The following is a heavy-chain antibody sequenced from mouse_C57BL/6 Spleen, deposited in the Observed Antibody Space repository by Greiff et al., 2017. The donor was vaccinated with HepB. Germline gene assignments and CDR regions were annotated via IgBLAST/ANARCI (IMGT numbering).Heavy chain of an antibody. CDR1: GFTFSSYG. CDR3: ARHKTIYYGSSPLDY. D-gene: IGHD1-1*01. CDR2: ISSGGSYT. V-gene: IGHV5-6*01. Sequence: EVQLVESGGDLVKPGGSLKLSCAASGFTFSSYGMSWVRQTPDKRLEWVATISSGGSYTYYPDSVKGRFTISRDNAKNTLYLQMSSLKSEDTAMYYCARHKTIYYGSSPLDYWGQGTTLTVSS. J-gene: IGHJ2*01.